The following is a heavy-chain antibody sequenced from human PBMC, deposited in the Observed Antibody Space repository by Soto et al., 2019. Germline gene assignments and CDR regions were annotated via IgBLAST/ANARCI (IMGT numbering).Heavy chain of an antibody. CDR2: IIPFLGTT. J-gene: IGHJ4*02. D-gene: IGHD3-10*01. V-gene: IGHV1-69*06. CDR1: GGIFITSG. Sequence: QVQLVQSGAEVKMPGSSVKVSCKTSGGIFITSGLSWVRQAPGQGLEWMGGIIPFLGTTNNAQKFQGRVTITADKATRTVYLELSDLTFEDTATYYCAKGTGHPGASGKPLQPENFDSGGQGTLVTVSS. CDR3: AKGTGHPGASGKPLQPENFDS.